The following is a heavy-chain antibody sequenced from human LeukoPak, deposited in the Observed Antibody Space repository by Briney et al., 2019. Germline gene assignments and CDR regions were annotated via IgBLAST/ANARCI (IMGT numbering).Heavy chain of an antibody. V-gene: IGHV4-59*08. D-gene: IGHD6-13*01. CDR3: ARLYSSSWYYDY. Sequence: SETLSLTCTVSGVSISGYYWTWIRQPPGKGLEWFGYIYYSGSTNYNPSLKSRVTISIDTTKNQFSLKLSSVTAADTAVYYCARLYSSSWYYDYWGQGTLVTVSS. CDR1: GVSISGYY. CDR2: IYYSGST. J-gene: IGHJ4*02.